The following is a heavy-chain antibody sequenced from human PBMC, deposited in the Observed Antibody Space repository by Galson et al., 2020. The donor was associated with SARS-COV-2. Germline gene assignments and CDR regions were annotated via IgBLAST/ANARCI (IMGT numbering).Heavy chain of an antibody. CDR2: IYYSGST. Sequence: ALETLSLTCTVSGGSISSGGYYWSWIRQHPGKGLEWIGYIYYSGSTYYNPSLKSRVTISVDTSKNQFSLKLSSVTAADTAVYYCAREGYYYDSSGYYIDYWGQGTLVTVSS. D-gene: IGHD3-22*01. CDR1: GGSISSGGYY. CDR3: AREGYYYDSSGYYIDY. V-gene: IGHV4-31*03. J-gene: IGHJ4*02.